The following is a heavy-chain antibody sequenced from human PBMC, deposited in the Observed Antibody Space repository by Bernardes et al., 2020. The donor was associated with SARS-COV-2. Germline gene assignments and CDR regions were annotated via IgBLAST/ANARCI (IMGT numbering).Heavy chain of an antibody. Sequence: SETLSLTCAVYGGSFSGYYWSWIRQPPGKGLEWIGEIDQSGNTNYNPSLKSRVTISVDTSRKQFSLKLRSVTAADTAVYYCARGVPGYWGQGTLVTVSS. J-gene: IGHJ4*02. CDR2: IDQSGNT. CDR3: ARGVPGY. V-gene: IGHV4-34*01. CDR1: GGSFSGYY.